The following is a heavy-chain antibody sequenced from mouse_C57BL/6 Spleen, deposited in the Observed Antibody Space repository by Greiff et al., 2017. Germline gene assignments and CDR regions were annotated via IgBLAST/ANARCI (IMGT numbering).Heavy chain of an antibody. D-gene: IGHD1-1*01. V-gene: IGHV1-26*01. J-gene: IGHJ2*01. CDR1: GYTFTDYY. CDR2: INPNNGGT. Sequence: EVQLQQSGPELVKPGASVKISCKASGYTFTDYYMNWVKQSHGKSLEWIGDINPNNGGTSYNQKFKGKATLTVDKSSSTAYMELRSLTSEDSAVYYCAVTTVVANGYWGQGTTLTVSS. CDR3: AVTTVVANGY.